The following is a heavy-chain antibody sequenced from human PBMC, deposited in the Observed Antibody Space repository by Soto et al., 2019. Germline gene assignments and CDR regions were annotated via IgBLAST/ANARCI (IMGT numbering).Heavy chain of an antibody. CDR2: ISSSSSYI. CDR3: ARYAVGYTPYLDY. J-gene: IGHJ4*02. Sequence: GGSVRLSCAASGFTFSSYSMNWVRQAPGKGLEWVSSISSSSSYIYYADSVKGRFTISRDNAKNSLYLQMNSLRAEDTAVYYCARYAVGYTPYLDYSGQVPLVTFSS. V-gene: IGHV3-21*01. CDR1: GFTFSSYS. D-gene: IGHD6-25*01.